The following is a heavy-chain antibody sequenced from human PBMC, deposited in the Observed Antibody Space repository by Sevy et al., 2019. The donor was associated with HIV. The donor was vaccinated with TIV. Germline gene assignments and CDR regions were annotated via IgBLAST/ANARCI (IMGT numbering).Heavy chain of an antibody. CDR2: IWFDGSNT. J-gene: IGHJ4*02. CDR1: GFTFSTYG. D-gene: IGHD4-17*01. Sequence: GGSVRLSCAASGFTFSTYGMYWVRQAPGKGLEWVAVIWFDGSNTYYADSVKGRFTISRDIAKNTLHLQMNSLRAEDTAVYYCARDLEFYDYGDYGPAFMPDYWGQGTLVTVSS. CDR3: ARDLEFYDYGDYGPAFMPDY. V-gene: IGHV3-33*07.